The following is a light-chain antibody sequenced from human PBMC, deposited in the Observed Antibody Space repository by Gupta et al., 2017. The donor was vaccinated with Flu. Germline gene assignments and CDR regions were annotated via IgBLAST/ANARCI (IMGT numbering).Light chain of an antibody. J-gene: IGKJ2*01. CDR1: QSINSW. CDR3: QQYNSYTYT. CDR2: KAF. Sequence: DSHITESPSTLSASLGDRITITCRATQSINSWLDWYQQKPGKAPKLLIYKAFRLESGVPSRFSGSGSGTEFTLIISSLQPDDFATYFCQQYNSYTYTFGQGTKLEIK. V-gene: IGKV1-5*03.